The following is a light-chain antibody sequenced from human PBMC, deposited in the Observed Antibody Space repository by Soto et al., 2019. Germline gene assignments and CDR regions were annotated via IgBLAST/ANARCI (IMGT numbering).Light chain of an antibody. CDR3: QQYNNWPRGLT. V-gene: IGKV3-15*01. Sequence: EIVMTQSPATLSVSPGERATLSCRASQSVSSNLAWYQRKPGQAPRLLIYGASTRATGIPARFSGSGSGTEFTLTISSLQSEDFAVYYCQQYNNWPRGLTFGGGTKVDIK. CDR2: GAS. J-gene: IGKJ4*01. CDR1: QSVSSN.